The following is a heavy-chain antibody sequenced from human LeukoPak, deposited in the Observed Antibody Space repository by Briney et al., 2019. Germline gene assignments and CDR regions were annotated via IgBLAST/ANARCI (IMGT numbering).Heavy chain of an antibody. CDR3: ARAPDYGDYGLNWFDP. CDR1: GYSISSGYY. D-gene: IGHD4-17*01. V-gene: IGHV4-38-2*02. Sequence: SETLSLTRTVSGYSISSGYYWGWIRQPPGKGLEWIGSIYHSGSTYYNPSLKSRVTISVDTSKNQFSLKLSSVTAADTAVYYCARAPDYGDYGLNWFDPWGQGTLVTVSS. CDR2: IYHSGST. J-gene: IGHJ5*02.